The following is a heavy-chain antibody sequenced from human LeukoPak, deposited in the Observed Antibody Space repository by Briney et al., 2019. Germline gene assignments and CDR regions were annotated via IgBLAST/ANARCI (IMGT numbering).Heavy chain of an antibody. Sequence: SETLFLTCTVSGGSISSYCWSWIRQPPGKGLEWIGYIYYSGSTNYNPSLKSRVTISVDTSKNQFSLKLSSVTAADTAVYYCARSTYYDFWSGPPGWFDPWGQGTLVTVSS. CDR3: ARSTYYDFWSGPPGWFDP. CDR1: GGSISSYC. D-gene: IGHD3-3*01. J-gene: IGHJ5*02. V-gene: IGHV4-59*01. CDR2: IYYSGST.